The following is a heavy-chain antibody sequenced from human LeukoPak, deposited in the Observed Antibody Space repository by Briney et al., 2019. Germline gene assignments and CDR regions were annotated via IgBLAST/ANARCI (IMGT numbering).Heavy chain of an antibody. V-gene: IGHV3-7*01. CDR1: GFTFSRYW. CDR2: IKEDGSEK. J-gene: IGHJ4*02. CDR3: ASDDYHSCLQ. Sequence: PGGSLRLSCAASGFTFSRYWMSWVRQAPGKGLEWVANIKEDGSEKYYVDSVKGRFTISRDNAKNSLYLQMNSLRAEDTAVYYCASDDYHSCLQWGQGTLVTVSS. D-gene: IGHD2-2*01.